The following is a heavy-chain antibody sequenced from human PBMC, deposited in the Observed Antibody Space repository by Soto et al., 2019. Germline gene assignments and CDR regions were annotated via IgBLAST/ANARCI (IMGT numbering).Heavy chain of an antibody. J-gene: IGHJ2*01. CDR3: AKEGSYYTKYFDL. CDR2: ITWNGDNI. CDR1: GFSFDDYA. V-gene: IGHV3-9*01. Sequence: EVQLVESGGGLVQPGRSLRLSCATSGFSFDDYAMHWVRQAPGKGLEWVSGITWNGDNIGYADSVKGRFTISRDNAKNSLYLQMNSLRAEDTALYFCAKEGSYYTKYFDLWGRGTLVTVSS. D-gene: IGHD3-3*01.